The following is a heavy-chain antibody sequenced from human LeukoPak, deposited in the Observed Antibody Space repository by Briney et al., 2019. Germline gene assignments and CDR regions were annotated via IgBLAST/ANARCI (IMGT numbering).Heavy chain of an antibody. CDR2: ISGSGDNT. Sequence: GGSLRLSCAASGFTFSNYAMSWVRQAPGKGLEWVSSISGSGDNTYYADSVKGRFTISRDNFKNTLYVHMNSLKAEDTAVYYCTKDLALYTGPYSGSFYSPIDCWGQGTLVTVSS. CDR1: GFTFSNYA. D-gene: IGHD1-26*01. CDR3: TKDLALYTGPYSGSFYSPIDC. J-gene: IGHJ4*02. V-gene: IGHV3-23*01.